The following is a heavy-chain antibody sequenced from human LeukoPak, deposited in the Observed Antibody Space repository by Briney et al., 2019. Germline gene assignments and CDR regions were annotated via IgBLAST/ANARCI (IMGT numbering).Heavy chain of an antibody. CDR2: IGGSGSST. CDR3: AKAVDDYFFDY. D-gene: IGHD2-21*02. Sequence: GGSLRLSCAASGFTFNTYAMSWVRQTPGKGLEWVSGIGGSGSSTYYAESVKGRFTISRDNSKNTLYLQMNSLRAEDAAAYYCAKAVDDYFFDYWGQGTLVTVSS. J-gene: IGHJ4*02. CDR1: GFTFNTYA. V-gene: IGHV3-23*01.